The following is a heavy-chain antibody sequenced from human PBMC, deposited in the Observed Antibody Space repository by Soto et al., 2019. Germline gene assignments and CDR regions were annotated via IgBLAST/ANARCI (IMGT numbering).Heavy chain of an antibody. CDR2: INAGNGNT. V-gene: IGHV1-3*01. Sequence: ASVKVSCKASGYTFTSYAMHWVRQAPGQRLEWMGWINAGNGNTKYSQKFQGRVTITRDTSASTAYMELSSLRSEDAAVYYCAAPGYCSSTSCREVDYYYGMDVWGQGTTVTVSS. CDR3: AAPGYCSSTSCREVDYYYGMDV. D-gene: IGHD2-2*01. J-gene: IGHJ6*02. CDR1: GYTFTSYA.